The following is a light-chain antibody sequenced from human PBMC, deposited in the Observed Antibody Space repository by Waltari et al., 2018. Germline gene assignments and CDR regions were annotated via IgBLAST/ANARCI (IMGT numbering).Light chain of an antibody. V-gene: IGLV2-14*03. CDR3: SSYIDSSTLEL. J-gene: IGLJ2*01. CDR1: SSDIGGYNY. Sequence: QSALTQPASVSGSPGQSITISCTGTSSDIGGYNYFPWYQQVPGKAPKLMIYDVSNRPSGVSSRFSGSKSGNTASLTISGLQAEDEADYFCSSYIDSSTLELFGGGTSLTVL. CDR2: DVS.